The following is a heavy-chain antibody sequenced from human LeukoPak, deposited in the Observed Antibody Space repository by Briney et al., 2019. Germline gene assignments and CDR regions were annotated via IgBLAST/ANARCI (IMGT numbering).Heavy chain of an antibody. CDR3: ARLLERWLLPSRVDY. J-gene: IGHJ4*02. V-gene: IGHV4-39*01. D-gene: IGHD1-1*01. Sequence: PSETLSLTCTASGGSISSSSYYWGWIRQPPGKGLEWIGSIYYSGSTYYNPSLKSRVTISVDTSKNQFSLKLSSVTAADTAVYYCARLLERWLLPSRVDYWGQGTLVTVSS. CDR2: IYYSGST. CDR1: GGSISSSSYY.